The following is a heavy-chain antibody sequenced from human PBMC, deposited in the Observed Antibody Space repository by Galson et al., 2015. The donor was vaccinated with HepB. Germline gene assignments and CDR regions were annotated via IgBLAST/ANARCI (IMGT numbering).Heavy chain of an antibody. CDR2: INPSGGST. J-gene: IGHJ4*02. CDR1: GSTFTSYY. D-gene: IGHD6-13*01. CDR3: ARGVGIAAEEY. V-gene: IGHV1-46*01. Sequence: SVTVSCKASGSTFTSYYMHWVRQAPGQGLEWMGIINPSGGSTSYAQKFQGRVTMTRDTSTSTVYMELSSLRSEDTAVYYCARGVGIAAEEYWGQGTLVTVSS.